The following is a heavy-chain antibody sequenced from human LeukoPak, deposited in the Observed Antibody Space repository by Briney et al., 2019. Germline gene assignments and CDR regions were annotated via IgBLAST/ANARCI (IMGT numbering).Heavy chain of an antibody. CDR2: IYYSGST. D-gene: IGHD6-6*01. J-gene: IGHJ4*02. CDR3: ARQSSSSFLYYFDY. Sequence: PSETLSLTCTVSGGSISSSSYYWGWIRQPPGKGLEWIGSIYYSGSTYYNPSLKSRVTISVDTSKNQFSLKLSSVTAADTAVYYCARQSSSSFLYYFDYWGQGTLATVSS. CDR1: GGSISSSSYY. V-gene: IGHV4-39*01.